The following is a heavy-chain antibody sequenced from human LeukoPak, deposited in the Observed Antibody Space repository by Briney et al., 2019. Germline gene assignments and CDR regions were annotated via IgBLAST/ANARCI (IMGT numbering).Heavy chain of an antibody. CDR2: IYSGGST. J-gene: IGHJ4*02. CDR1: GFTFSDYY. CDR3: ARAKPKNMVRGLIMRRESRYYFDY. Sequence: GGSLRLSCAASGFTFSDYYMSWVRQAPGKGLEWVSVIYSGGSTYYADSVKGRFTISRDNSKSTLYIQMNSLRAEDTAVYYCARAKPKNMVRGLIMRRESRYYFDYWGQGTLVTVSS. D-gene: IGHD3-10*01. V-gene: IGHV3-53*01.